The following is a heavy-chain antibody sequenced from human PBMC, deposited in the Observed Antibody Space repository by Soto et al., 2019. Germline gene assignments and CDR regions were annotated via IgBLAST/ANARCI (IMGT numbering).Heavy chain of an antibody. D-gene: IGHD1-1*01. Sequence: QITLKESGPTLVKPTQTLTLTCTFSGFSLSTSGVGVGWIRQPPGKALEWLVLIYCDGDKRYSPSLKSRLTITKDTSNNQVVLTMTNMEPVDTATYYCAHYRYGNFDYWGQGALVTVSS. CDR1: GFSLSTSGVG. CDR2: IYCDGDK. V-gene: IGHV2-5*02. CDR3: AHYRYGNFDY. J-gene: IGHJ4*02.